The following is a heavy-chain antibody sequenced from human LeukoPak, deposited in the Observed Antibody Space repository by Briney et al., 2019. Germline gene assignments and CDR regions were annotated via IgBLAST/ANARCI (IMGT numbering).Heavy chain of an antibody. J-gene: IGHJ4*02. CDR3: TRDRGAMNDFDY. CDR1: GFSFSSYA. Sequence: GGSLRLSCTDSGFSFSSYAMHWVRQSPGKGLEWVAVTSNHGNDRFYADSVKGRFTISRDNSKKTLYLQMDSLRPEDTGVYYCTRDRGAMNDFDYWGQGTLVTVSS. D-gene: IGHD2-2*01. CDR2: TSNHGNDR. V-gene: IGHV3-30*01.